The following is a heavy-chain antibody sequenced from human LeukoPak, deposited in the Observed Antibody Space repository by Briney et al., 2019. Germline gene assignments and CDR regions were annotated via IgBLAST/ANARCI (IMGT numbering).Heavy chain of an antibody. D-gene: IGHD3-3*01. CDR2: INHSGST. J-gene: IGHJ4*02. V-gene: IGHV4-34*01. CDR3: ASSITIFGVVIIRGY. Sequence: PSETLSLTCAVYGGSFSGYDWSGIRQPPGKGLEWIGEINHSGSTNYNPSLKSRVTISVDTSKNQFSLKLSSVTAADTAVYYCASSITIFGVVIIRGYWGQGTLVTVSS. CDR1: GGSFSGYD.